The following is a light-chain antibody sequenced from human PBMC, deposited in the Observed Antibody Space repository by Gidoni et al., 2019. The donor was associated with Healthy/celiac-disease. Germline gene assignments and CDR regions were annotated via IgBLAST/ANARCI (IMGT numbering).Light chain of an antibody. Sequence: EIVLTQSPGTLYLSPGERATLSCRASQSVSSSYLAWYQQKPGQAPRLLIYGASSSATGIPDRFSGSGSGTDFTLTISRLEPEDFAVYYCQQYGSSPIFGGGTKVEIK. J-gene: IGKJ4*01. CDR1: QSVSSSY. CDR3: QQYGSSPI. CDR2: GAS. V-gene: IGKV3-20*01.